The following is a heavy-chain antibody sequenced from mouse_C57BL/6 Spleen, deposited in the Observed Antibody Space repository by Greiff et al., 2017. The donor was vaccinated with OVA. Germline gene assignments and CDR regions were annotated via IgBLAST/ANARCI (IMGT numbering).Heavy chain of an antibody. J-gene: IGHJ3*01. CDR1: GYTFTSYG. Sequence: VHVKQSGAELVRPGSSVKMSCKTSGYTFTSYGINWVKQRPGQGLEWIGYIYIGNGYTEYNEKFKGKATLTSDTYSSTAYMQLSSLTSEDSAIYFCASEGKTAQAWGFAYWGQGTLVTVSA. D-gene: IGHD3-2*02. CDR3: ASEGKTAQAWGFAY. CDR2: IYIGNGYT. V-gene: IGHV1-58*01.